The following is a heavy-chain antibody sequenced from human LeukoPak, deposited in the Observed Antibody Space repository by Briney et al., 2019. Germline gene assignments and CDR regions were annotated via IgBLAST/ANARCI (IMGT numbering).Heavy chain of an antibody. J-gene: IGHJ4*02. CDR1: GFTVSNNY. CDR2: IYSGGST. D-gene: IGHD6-19*01. V-gene: IGHV3-53*01. Sequence: GGSLRLSCAASGFTVSNNYMSWVRQAPGKGLEWVSVIYSGGSTYYAASVKGRFSVSRDNSKNTVYLQMNSLRAEDTAVYYCAGVSFSSGWYRDYWGQGTLVTVSS. CDR3: AGVSFSSGWYRDY.